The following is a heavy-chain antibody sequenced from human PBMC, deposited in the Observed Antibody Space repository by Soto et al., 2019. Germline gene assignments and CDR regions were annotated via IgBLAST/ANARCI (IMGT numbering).Heavy chain of an antibody. V-gene: IGHV4-30-4*01. J-gene: IGHJ5*01. CDR3: ARGRYCLAGRCFPNWFDS. CDR1: GDSISSVDYF. CDR2: IYKSATT. Sequence: SETLSLTCSVSGDSISSVDYFWAWIRQPPGQALEYIGYIYKSATTYYNPSFESRVAISLDTSKSQFSLNVTSVTAADTAVYFCARGRYCLAGRCFPNWFDSWGQGTLVTVSS. D-gene: IGHD2-15*01.